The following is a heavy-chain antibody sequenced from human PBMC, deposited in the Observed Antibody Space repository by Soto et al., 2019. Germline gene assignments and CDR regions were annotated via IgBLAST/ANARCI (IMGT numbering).Heavy chain of an antibody. CDR3: ARRARPDFYYMDV. Sequence: PGGSLRLSCAASGFTFSSYSMHWVRQAPGKGLEWVSYVSSNGVGTYYANSVQGRFTISRDNSKNTVYLQMGSLRPEDMAVYYCARRARPDFYYMDVWGKGTTVTVSS. CDR2: VSSNGVGT. CDR1: GFTFSSYS. V-gene: IGHV3-64*01. J-gene: IGHJ6*03. D-gene: IGHD6-6*01.